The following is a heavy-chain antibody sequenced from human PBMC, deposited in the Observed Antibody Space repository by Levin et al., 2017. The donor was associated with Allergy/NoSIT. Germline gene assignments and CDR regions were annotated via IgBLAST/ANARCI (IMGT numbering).Heavy chain of an antibody. D-gene: IGHD3/OR15-3a*01. V-gene: IGHV3-7*01. CDR2: IDKDGSAK. Sequence: PGESLKISCAASGFTLSSCWMSWVRQAPGKGLEWVANIDKDGSAKNYVDSVKGRFTISRDNAKNSLHLQMNSLRVEDTAVYYCVKDKLVDWSFDYWGQGTLVTVSS. CDR3: VKDKLVDWSFDY. CDR1: GFTLSSCW. J-gene: IGHJ4*02.